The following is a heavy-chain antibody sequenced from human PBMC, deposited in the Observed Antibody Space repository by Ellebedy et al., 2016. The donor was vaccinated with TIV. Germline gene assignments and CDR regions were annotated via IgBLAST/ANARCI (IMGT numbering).Heavy chain of an antibody. CDR3: ARLAAGLYYYYYGMDV. Sequence: PGGSLRLSCKGSRYSFTSYWIGWVRQMPGKGLEWMGIIYPGDSDTRYSPSFQGQVTISADKSISPAYRQWSSLKASDTAMYYCARLAAGLYYYYYGMDVWGQGTAVTVSS. CDR2: IYPGDSDT. V-gene: IGHV5-51*01. J-gene: IGHJ6*02. D-gene: IGHD6-19*01. CDR1: RYSFTSYW.